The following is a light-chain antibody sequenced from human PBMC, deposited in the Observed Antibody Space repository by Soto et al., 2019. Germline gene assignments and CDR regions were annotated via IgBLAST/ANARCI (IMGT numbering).Light chain of an antibody. CDR3: QQYNSYSRT. V-gene: IGKV1-5*03. CDR2: KAS. CDR1: QSISSW. J-gene: IGKJ1*01. Sequence: DIQMTQSPSTLSASVGDRVTITCRASQSISSWLAWYQQKPGKAPKLLIYKASSLESGVPSRFSGSGSGTEFTLPISSLQPDDFATYYCQQYNSYSRTFGQGTKVKIK.